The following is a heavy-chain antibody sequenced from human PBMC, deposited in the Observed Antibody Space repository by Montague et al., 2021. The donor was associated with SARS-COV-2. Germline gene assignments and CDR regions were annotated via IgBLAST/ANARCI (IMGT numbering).Heavy chain of an antibody. J-gene: IGHJ3*02. Sequence: SETLSLTCAVSRGSFSNYYWTWIRQSPGKGLEWIGEINQGGAPNXTPSLKSRVTISLDTSKKQISLKLNSVTVADTAVSFCARGRPVQGSFRHFDSISSGALDIWAQGSLVIVSS. CDR1: RGSFSNYY. CDR3: ARGRPVQGSFRHFDSISSGALDI. CDR2: INQGGAP. D-gene: IGHD3-9*01. V-gene: IGHV4-34*01.